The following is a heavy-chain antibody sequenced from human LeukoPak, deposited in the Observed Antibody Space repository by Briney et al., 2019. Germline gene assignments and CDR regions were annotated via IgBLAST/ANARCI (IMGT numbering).Heavy chain of an antibody. CDR1: GFTFSSYA. V-gene: IGHV3-23*01. D-gene: IGHD6-19*01. J-gene: IGHJ4*02. CDR2: ISGSGGST. Sequence: GGSLRLSCAASGFTFSSYAMSWVRQAPGKGLEWVSAISGSGGSTYYADSVKGRFTISRDNSKNTLYLQMNSLRAEDTAVYYCAEEPQWLVTVYYFDYWGQGTLVTVSS. CDR3: AEEPQWLVTVYYFDY.